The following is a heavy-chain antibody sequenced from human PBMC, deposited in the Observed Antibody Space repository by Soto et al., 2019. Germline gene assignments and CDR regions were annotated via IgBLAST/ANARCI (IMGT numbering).Heavy chain of an antibody. CDR1: GGSISSYY. CDR2: LYYGGST. J-gene: IGHJ6*02. V-gene: IGHV4-59*12. CDR3: ARDLEVSDYYYGMDV. D-gene: IGHD1-1*01. Sequence: SETLSLTCTVSGGSISSYYWSWIRQPPGKGLEWIGYLYYGGSTNYNPSLKSRVTISVDTSKNQFSLKLSSVTAADTAVYYWARDLEVSDYYYGMDVWGQGTTVTVS.